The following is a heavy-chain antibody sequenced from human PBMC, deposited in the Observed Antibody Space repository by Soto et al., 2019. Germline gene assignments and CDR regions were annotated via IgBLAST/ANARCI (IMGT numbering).Heavy chain of an antibody. CDR3: HRQATYYDILSGYYFDY. CDR1: GYSFSTYW. CDR2: ISPGDSDT. J-gene: IGHJ4*02. Sequence: PGESLKISCQGSGYSFSTYWIAWVRQVPGKGLEWMGIISPGDSDTKYSQSFQGQVTISADKSISTAYLQWNSLKASDTAMYYCHRQATYYDILSGYYFDYWGQGTTVTVSS. D-gene: IGHD3-9*01. V-gene: IGHV5-51*01.